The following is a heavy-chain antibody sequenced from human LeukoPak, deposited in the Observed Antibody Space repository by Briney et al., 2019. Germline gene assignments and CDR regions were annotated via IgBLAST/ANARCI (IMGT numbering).Heavy chain of an antibody. CDR2: IYHSGST. D-gene: IGHD4-17*01. J-gene: IGHJ4*02. CDR3: ARASHDYGDYSHFDY. CDR1: GGSISSRNW. Sequence: PSETLPLTCAVSGGSISSRNWWSWVRQPPGKGLEWIGEIYHSGSTNYNPSLKTRVTISVDKSKNQFSLKLGSVTAADTAVYYCARASHDYGDYSHFDYWGQGTLVTVSS. V-gene: IGHV4-4*02.